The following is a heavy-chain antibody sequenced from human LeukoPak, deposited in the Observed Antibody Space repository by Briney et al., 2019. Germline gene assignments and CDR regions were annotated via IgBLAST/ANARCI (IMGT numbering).Heavy chain of an antibody. D-gene: IGHD2/OR15-2a*01. CDR2: IYYSGST. Sequence: SETLPLTCTVSGGSIRSYYWSWIRQPPGKGLEWIGYIYYSGSTNYNPSLKSRVTISVDTPKNQFSLKLSSVTAADTAVYYCARGPYYADTPGAFDIWGQGTMVTVSS. CDR1: GGSIRSYY. V-gene: IGHV4-59*01. CDR3: ARGPYYADTPGAFDI. J-gene: IGHJ3*02.